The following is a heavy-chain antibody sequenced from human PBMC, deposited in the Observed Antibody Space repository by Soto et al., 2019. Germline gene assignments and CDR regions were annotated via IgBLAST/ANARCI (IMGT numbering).Heavy chain of an antibody. CDR3: GRRDQAYYYDSSGYYERNWFDP. CDR1: GGSISSSSYY. V-gene: IGHV4-39*01. J-gene: IGHJ5*02. CDR2: IYYSGST. D-gene: IGHD3-22*01. Sequence: SETLSLTCTVSGGSISSSSYYWGWIRQPPGKGLEWIGSIYYSGSTYYIPSLKSRVTISVDTSKNQFSLKLSSVTAADTAVYYCGRRDQAYYYDSSGYYERNWFDPWGQGTLVTVS.